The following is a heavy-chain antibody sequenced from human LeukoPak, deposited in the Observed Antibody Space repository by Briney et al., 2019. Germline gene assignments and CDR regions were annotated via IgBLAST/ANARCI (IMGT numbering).Heavy chain of an antibody. V-gene: IGHV4-59*01. Sequence: SETLSLTCTVSGGSIGSYYWSWIRQPPGKGLEWIGYIYYSGSTNYNPSLKSRVTISVDTSKNQFSLKLSSVTAADTAVYYCARDPWGEKYFDYWGQGTLVTVSS. CDR3: ARDPWGEKYFDY. CDR2: IYYSGST. CDR1: GGSIGSYY. J-gene: IGHJ4*02. D-gene: IGHD3-16*01.